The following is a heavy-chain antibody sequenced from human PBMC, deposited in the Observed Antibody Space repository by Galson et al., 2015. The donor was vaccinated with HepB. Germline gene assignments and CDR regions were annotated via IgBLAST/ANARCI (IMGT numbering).Heavy chain of an antibody. CDR2: IRYDGSNK. Sequence: SLRLSCAASGFTFSSYGMHWVRQAPGKGLEWVAFIRYDGSNKYYADSVKGRFTISRDNSKNTLYLQMNSLRAEDTAMYYCARIPTTVTPRYFDFWGQGTLVTVSS. V-gene: IGHV3-30*02. J-gene: IGHJ4*02. D-gene: IGHD4-17*01. CDR1: GFTFSSYG. CDR3: ARIPTTVTPRYFDF.